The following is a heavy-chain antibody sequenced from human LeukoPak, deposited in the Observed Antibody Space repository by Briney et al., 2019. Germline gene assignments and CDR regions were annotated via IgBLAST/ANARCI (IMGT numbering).Heavy chain of an antibody. V-gene: IGHV3-7*01. Sequence: GGSLRLSCAASGFTFSSYWMSWVRQAPGKGLEWVANIKQDGSEKYYVDSVKGRFTISRDNAKNSLYLQMNGLRVEDTAVYYCARDPPYYYDSSGFWGQGTLVTVSS. CDR1: GFTFSSYW. J-gene: IGHJ4*02. D-gene: IGHD3-22*01. CDR3: ARDPPYYYDSSGF. CDR2: IKQDGSEK.